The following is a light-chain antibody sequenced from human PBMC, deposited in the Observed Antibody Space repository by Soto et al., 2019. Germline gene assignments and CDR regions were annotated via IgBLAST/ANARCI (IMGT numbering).Light chain of an antibody. CDR1: QSVINNY. CDR2: GAF. V-gene: IGKV3-20*01. CDR3: QQHGSSLLT. J-gene: IGKJ5*01. Sequence: SPGTLSVSPGERATLSCRASQSVINNYLAWYQQKPGQAPRLLIYGAFSRATGIPDRFNGSGSGTDFTLTISRLEPEDFAVYYCQQHGSSLLTFGQGTRLEIK.